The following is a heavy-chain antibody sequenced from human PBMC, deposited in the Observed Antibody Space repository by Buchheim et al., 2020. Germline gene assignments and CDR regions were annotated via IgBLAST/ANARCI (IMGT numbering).Heavy chain of an antibody. CDR3: ARSMVRGPSRLHYYGMDV. CDR2: IWYDGSNK. D-gene: IGHD3-10*01. Sequence: QVQLVESGGGVVQPGRSLRLSCAASGFTFSSYGMHWVRQAPGTGLEWVAVIWYDGSNKYYADSVKGRFTISRDNSKNTLYLQMNSLRAEDTAVYYCARSMVRGPSRLHYYGMDVWGQGTT. CDR1: GFTFSSYG. V-gene: IGHV3-33*01. J-gene: IGHJ6*02.